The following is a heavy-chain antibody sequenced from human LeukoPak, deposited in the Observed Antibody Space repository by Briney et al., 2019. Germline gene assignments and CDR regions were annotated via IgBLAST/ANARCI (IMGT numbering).Heavy chain of an antibody. Sequence: ASETLSLTCTASGGTISSYYWSWIRQAPGKGLEWIGYIYYSGSNNYKAYLKSRVTISVDTSKNQFSLKLSSVTAADTAVYYCARNTAALSHTTIWGQGTLVTVSS. J-gene: IGHJ4*02. V-gene: IGHV4-59*08. CDR3: ARNTAALSHTTI. CDR1: GGTISSYY. CDR2: IYYSGSN. D-gene: IGHD6-13*01.